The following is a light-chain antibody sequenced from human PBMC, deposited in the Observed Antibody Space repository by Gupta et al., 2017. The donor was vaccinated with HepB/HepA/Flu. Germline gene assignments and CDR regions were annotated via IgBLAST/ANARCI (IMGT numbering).Light chain of an antibody. CDR1: SSNIGTYT. V-gene: IGLV1-44*01. J-gene: IGLJ1*01. CDR2: ANY. CDR3: AAWDDSLNGPYV. Sequence: QAVLTQPPSVSGTPGQRVIISCSGSSSNIGTYTVAWYQQFPGTAPKLLIFANYQRPSGVPDRFSGSRSDTSASLAISGLQSEDEADYFCAAWDDSLNGPYVFGTGTKVTVL.